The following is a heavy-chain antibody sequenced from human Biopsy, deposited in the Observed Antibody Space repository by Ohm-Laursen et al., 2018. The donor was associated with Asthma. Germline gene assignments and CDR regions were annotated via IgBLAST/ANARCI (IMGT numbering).Heavy chain of an antibody. D-gene: IGHD2-8*01. Sequence: SETLSLTCALNRGPFRGYVWAWIRQPPGKGLEWIGEIPQGGATTVNPSLKSRVTISMDPSKSQLYLNLRSLTAADTAVYYCASGPQWSGLDIWGQGTTVTVSS. J-gene: IGHJ6*02. V-gene: IGHV4-34*01. CDR3: ASGPQWSGLDI. CDR1: RGPFRGYV. CDR2: IPQGGAT.